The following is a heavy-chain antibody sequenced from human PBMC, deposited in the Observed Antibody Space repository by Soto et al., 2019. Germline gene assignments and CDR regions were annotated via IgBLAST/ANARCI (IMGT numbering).Heavy chain of an antibody. CDR3: ARDEYSSGWYSSGLDV. Sequence: QVQLQESGPGLVKPSETLSLTCTVSGGSISSYYWSWIRQPPGKGLEWIGYIYYSGGTNYNPSLKSRVPISVDKSKNQFSLRLSSVTAADTAVYYCARDEYSSGWYSSGLDVWGQGTTVTVSS. D-gene: IGHD6-19*01. J-gene: IGHJ6*02. CDR2: IYYSGGT. CDR1: GGSISSYY. V-gene: IGHV4-59*01.